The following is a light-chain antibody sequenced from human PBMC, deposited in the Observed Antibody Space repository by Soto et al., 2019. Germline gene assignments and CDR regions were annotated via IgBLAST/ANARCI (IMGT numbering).Light chain of an antibody. V-gene: IGLV1-40*01. CDR1: SSNIGAGYD. CDR3: LSFDSSLSVV. Sequence: QSVLTQPPSVSGAPGQRVTISCTGSSSNIGAGYDVHWYQQLPGRAPKLLIYGNTNRPSGVPDRFSGSKSGISASLAITGLQAEDEADYYCLSFDSSLSVVFGGGTKVTVL. CDR2: GNT. J-gene: IGLJ2*01.